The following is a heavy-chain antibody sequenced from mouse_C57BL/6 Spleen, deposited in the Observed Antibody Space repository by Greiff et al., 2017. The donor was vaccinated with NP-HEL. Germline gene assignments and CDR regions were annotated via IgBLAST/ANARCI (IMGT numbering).Heavy chain of an antibody. J-gene: IGHJ3*01. D-gene: IGHD4-1*01. CDR2: IYPGDGDT. V-gene: IGHV1-82*01. Sequence: QVQLQQSGPELVKPGASVKISCKASGYAFSSSWMNWVKQRPGKGLEWIGRIYPGDGDTNYNGRFKGKATLTADKSSSTAYMQLSSLTSEDSAVYFCENWDGSYWGQGTLVTVSA. CDR1: GYAFSSSW. CDR3: ENWDGSY.